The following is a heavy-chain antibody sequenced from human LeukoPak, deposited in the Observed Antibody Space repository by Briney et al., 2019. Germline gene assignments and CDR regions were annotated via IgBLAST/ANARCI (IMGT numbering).Heavy chain of an antibody. J-gene: IGHJ4*02. CDR1: GFTFDDYA. Sequence: PGGSLRLSCAASGFTFDDYAMHWVRQAPGKGLEWVSLISGDGGSTYYADSVKGRFTISRDNSKNSLYLQMNSLRTEDTALCYCAKDSLGPVVVAATPLDYWGQGTLVTVSS. CDR3: AKDSLGPVVVAATPLDY. CDR2: ISGDGGST. D-gene: IGHD2-15*01. V-gene: IGHV3-43*02.